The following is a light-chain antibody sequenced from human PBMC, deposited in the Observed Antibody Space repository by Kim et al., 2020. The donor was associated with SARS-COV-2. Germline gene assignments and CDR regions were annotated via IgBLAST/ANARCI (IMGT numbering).Light chain of an antibody. CDR2: QDT. Sequence: SYELTQPPSVSVSPGQTASITCSGDRLGDKYACWYQQKPGQSPVVVIYQDTKRPSGIPERFSGSNSGNTATLTISGTQAMDEADYYCQAWDSSSYVFGSG. J-gene: IGLJ6*01. CDR3: QAWDSSSYV. V-gene: IGLV3-1*01. CDR1: RLGDKY.